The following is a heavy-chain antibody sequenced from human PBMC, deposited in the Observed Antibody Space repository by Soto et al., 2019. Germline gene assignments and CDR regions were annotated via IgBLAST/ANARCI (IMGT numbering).Heavy chain of an antibody. V-gene: IGHV1-69*01. CDR2: IIPIFGTA. CDR3: ARGKKVGAHGPPGY. CDR1: GGTFSSYA. D-gene: IGHD1-26*01. J-gene: IGHJ4*02. Sequence: QVQLVQSGAEVKKPGSSVKVSCKASGGTFSSYAISWVRQAPGQGLEWMGGIIPIFGTANYAQKFQGTVPITADESQDTTYMEANRLRTEDPGVLFLARGKKVGAHGPPGYWGQGTLVTVSS.